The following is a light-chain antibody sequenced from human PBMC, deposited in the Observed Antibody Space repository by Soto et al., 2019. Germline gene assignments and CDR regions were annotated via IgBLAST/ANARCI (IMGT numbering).Light chain of an antibody. Sequence: EMVVTQSPATLSVSPGERATLSCRASQDVSSNLAWYQQKPGQAPSLLIYGASTSATGTPARFSGSGSGTDFTLTISSLQSEDYAVYFCQQYIRWPLTFGGGTKVEI. CDR3: QQYIRWPLT. CDR1: QDVSSN. CDR2: GAS. J-gene: IGKJ4*01. V-gene: IGKV3-15*01.